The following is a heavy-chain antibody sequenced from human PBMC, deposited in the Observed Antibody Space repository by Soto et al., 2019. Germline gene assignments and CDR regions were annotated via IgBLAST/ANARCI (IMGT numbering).Heavy chain of an antibody. D-gene: IGHD3-22*01. V-gene: IGHV1-18*01. CDR1: GYTFTIYG. J-gene: IGHJ4*02. Sequence: ASVNVSCKASGYTFTIYGISWVRQAPRQGLEWMGWISAYNGNTNYAQKLQGRVTMTTDTSTSTAYMELRSLRSDDTAVYYCASDLVNYYDSSGYSLLSYWGQGTLVTSPQ. CDR2: ISAYNGNT. CDR3: ASDLVNYYDSSGYSLLSY.